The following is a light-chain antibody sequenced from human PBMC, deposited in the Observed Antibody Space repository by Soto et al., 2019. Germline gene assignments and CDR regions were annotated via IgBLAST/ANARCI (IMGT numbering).Light chain of an antibody. CDR3: QQYGSSPLYT. CDR1: QSVSSSY. Sequence: EIVLTQSPGTLSLSPGERATLSCRASQSVSSSYLAWYQQKPGQAPRLLIYGASSRATGIPDRFSGSGSETEFTLTISRLEPEHFAVYYCQQYGSSPLYTFGQGTKLEIK. CDR2: GAS. J-gene: IGKJ2*01. V-gene: IGKV3-20*01.